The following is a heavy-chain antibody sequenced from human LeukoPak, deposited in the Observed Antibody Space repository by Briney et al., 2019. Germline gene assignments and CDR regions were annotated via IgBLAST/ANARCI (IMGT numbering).Heavy chain of an antibody. Sequence: GGSLRLSCAASGFTFSSQAMSCVRQAPGKGLGWVANINQDGSGIYYVASVKGRFTISRDNAKSSLYLQMNSLRAEDTAVYYCARHGRSCFDYWGQGTLVTVSS. CDR3: ARHGRSCFDY. V-gene: IGHV3-7*05. CDR2: INQDGSGI. J-gene: IGHJ4*02. CDR1: GFTFSSQA.